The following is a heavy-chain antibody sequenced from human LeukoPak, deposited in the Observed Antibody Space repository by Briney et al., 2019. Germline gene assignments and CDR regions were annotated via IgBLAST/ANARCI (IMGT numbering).Heavy chain of an antibody. CDR3: ARERSGSYFEFDY. V-gene: IGHV4-61*08. J-gene: IGHJ4*02. CDR2: IYYSGST. D-gene: IGHD1-26*01. Sequence: SETLSLTCTVSGGSISSGDYYWSWIRQPPGKGLEWIGYIYYSGSTNYNPSLKSRVTISVDTSKDQFSLKLSSVTAADTAVYYCARERSGSYFEFDYWGQGTLVTVSS. CDR1: GGSISSGDYY.